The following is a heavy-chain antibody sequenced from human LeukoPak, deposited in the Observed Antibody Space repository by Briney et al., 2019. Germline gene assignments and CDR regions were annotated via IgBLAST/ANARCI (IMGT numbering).Heavy chain of an antibody. CDR2: ITPNSGGT. CDR3: ARGYCSSTSCYLTTGLDP. J-gene: IGHJ5*02. CDR1: GYTFTGYY. D-gene: IGHD2-2*01. Sequence: GASVKVSCKASGYTFTGYYIDWVRQAPGQGLEWMGWITPNSGGTKYGRKFQGRVTMTRDTSISTAYMELSSLRSDDTAVYYCARGYCSSTSCYLTTGLDPWGQGTLVTVSS. V-gene: IGHV1-2*02.